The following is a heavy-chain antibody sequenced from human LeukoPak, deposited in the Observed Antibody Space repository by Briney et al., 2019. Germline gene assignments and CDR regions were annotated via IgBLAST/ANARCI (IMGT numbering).Heavy chain of an antibody. J-gene: IGHJ4*02. D-gene: IGHD4-17*01. V-gene: IGHV1-69*01. Sequence: SVKVSCKASGGTFSSYAISWVRQAPGQGLEWMGGIIPIFGTANYAQKFQGRVTITADESTSTAYMEPSSLRSEDTAVYYCARSRYGDYPRENYFDYWGQGTLVTVSS. CDR2: IIPIFGTA. CDR3: ARSRYGDYPRENYFDY. CDR1: GGTFSSYA.